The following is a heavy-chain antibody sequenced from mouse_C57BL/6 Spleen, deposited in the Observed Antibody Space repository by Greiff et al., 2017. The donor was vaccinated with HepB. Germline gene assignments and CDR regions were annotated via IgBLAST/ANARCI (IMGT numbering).Heavy chain of an antibody. CDR3: ARGTTVVDDY. CDR2: INPYNGGT. J-gene: IGHJ2*01. CDR1: GYTFTDYY. Sequence: EVKLQQSGPVLVKPGASVKMSCKASGYTFTDYYMNWVKQSHGKSLEWIGVINPYNGGTSYNQKFKGKATLTVDKSSSTAYMELNSLTSEDSAVYYCARGTTVVDDYWGQGTTLTVSS. D-gene: IGHD1-1*01. V-gene: IGHV1-19*01.